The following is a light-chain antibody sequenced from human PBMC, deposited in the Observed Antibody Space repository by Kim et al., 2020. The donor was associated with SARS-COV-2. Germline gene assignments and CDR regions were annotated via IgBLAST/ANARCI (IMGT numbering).Light chain of an antibody. V-gene: IGLV3-1*01. CDR3: QAWDSSTSVV. Sequence: VSPGQTASITCSGDKLGDKYACWYQQKPGQSPVLVIYQDSKRTSGIPERFSGSNSGNTATLTISGTQAMDEADYYCQAWDSSTSVVFGGGTQLTVL. CDR1: KLGDKY. CDR2: QDS. J-gene: IGLJ2*01.